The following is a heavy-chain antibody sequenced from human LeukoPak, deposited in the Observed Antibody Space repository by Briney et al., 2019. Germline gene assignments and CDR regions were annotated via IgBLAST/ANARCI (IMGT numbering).Heavy chain of an antibody. CDR3: ARDKMTMRGIAAAGTYYYYMDV. CDR1: GGSISSYY. J-gene: IGHJ6*03. V-gene: IGHV4-4*07. D-gene: IGHD6-13*01. CDR2: IYTSGST. Sequence: SETLSLTCTVSGGSISSYYWSWIRQPAGKGLEWIGRIYTSGSTNYNPSLKSRVTMSVDTSKNQFSLKLSSVTAADTAVYYCARDKMTMRGIAAAGTYYYYMDVWGKGTTVTVSS.